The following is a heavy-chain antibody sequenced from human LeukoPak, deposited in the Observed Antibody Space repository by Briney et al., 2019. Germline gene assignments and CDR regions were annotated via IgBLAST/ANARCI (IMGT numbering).Heavy chain of an antibody. CDR2: IIPIFGTA. Sequence: ASVKVSCKASGGTFSSYAISWVRQAPGQGLEWMGGIIPIFGTANYAQKFQGRVTITTDESTSTAYMELSSLRSEDTAVYYCARAKGVVPAATPSYSWNYFRGGAYYYMDVWGKGTTVTVSS. V-gene: IGHV1-69*05. CDR3: ARAKGVVPAATPSYSWNYFRGGAYYYMDV. J-gene: IGHJ6*03. CDR1: GGTFSSYA. D-gene: IGHD2-2*01.